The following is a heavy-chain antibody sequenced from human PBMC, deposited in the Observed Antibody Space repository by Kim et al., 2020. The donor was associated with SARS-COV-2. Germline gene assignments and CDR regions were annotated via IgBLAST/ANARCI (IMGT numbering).Heavy chain of an antibody. CDR1: GGSFSGYY. D-gene: IGHD6-13*01. V-gene: IGHV4-34*01. CDR3: ARGRQGSSWSPPPFDY. CDR2: INHSGST. J-gene: IGHJ4*02. Sequence: SETLSLTCAVYGGSFSGYYWSWIRQPPGKGLEWIGEINHSGSTNYNPSLKSRVTISVDTSKNQFSLKLSSVTAADTAVYYCARGRQGSSWSPPPFDYWGQGTLVTVSS.